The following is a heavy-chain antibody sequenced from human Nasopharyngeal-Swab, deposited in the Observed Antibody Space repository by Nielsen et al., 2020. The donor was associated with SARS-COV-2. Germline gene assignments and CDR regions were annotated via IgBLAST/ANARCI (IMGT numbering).Heavy chain of an antibody. CDR2: ISAYNGNT. CDR1: GYTFTSYG. V-gene: IGHV1-18*01. Sequence: ASVKVSCKASGYTFTSYGISWVRQAPGQGLEWMGWISAYNGNTNYAQKLQGRVTMTTDTSTSTAYTELRSLRSDDTAVYYCARVELYDFWSGYYLFDYWGQGTLVTVSS. CDR3: ARVELYDFWSGYYLFDY. J-gene: IGHJ4*02. D-gene: IGHD3-3*01.